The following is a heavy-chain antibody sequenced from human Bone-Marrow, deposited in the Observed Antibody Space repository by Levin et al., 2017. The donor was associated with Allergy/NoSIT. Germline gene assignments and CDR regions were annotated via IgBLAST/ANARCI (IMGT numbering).Heavy chain of an antibody. CDR1: GFTFSSYS. Sequence: GESLKISCATSGFTFSSYSMNWVRQAPGKGLEWVSYINSSSGTIYYADSVKGRFTISRDNAKKSLYLQMGSLRVEDTAVYYCVRGLPDYWGQGTLVTVSS. CDR2: INSSSGTI. J-gene: IGHJ4*02. V-gene: IGHV3-48*01. CDR3: VRGLPDY.